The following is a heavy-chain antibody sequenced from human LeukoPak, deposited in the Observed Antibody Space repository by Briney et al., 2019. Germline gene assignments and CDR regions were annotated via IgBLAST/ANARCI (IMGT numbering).Heavy chain of an antibody. V-gene: IGHV7-4-1*02. CDR3: ARTRSYGSHDAFDI. Sequence: ASVKVSCKASGYTFASYGISWVRQAPGQGLEWMGWINTNTGNPTYAQGFTGRFVFSLDTSVSTAYLQISSLKAEDTAVYYCARTRSYGSHDAFDIWGQGTMVTVSS. J-gene: IGHJ3*02. D-gene: IGHD5-18*01. CDR1: GYTFASYG. CDR2: INTNTGNP.